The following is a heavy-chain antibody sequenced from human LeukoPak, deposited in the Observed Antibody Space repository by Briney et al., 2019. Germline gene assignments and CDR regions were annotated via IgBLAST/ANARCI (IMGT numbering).Heavy chain of an antibody. D-gene: IGHD1-14*01. CDR3: YKGSYYFDS. CDR2: IKAKTVGETT. J-gene: IGHJ4*02. CDR1: GFTFSNAW. V-gene: IGHV3-15*01. Sequence: PGGSLRLSCAASGFTFSNAWMSWVRQAPGKGLEWVGRIKAKTVGETTDYAAPVKGRFTISRDDSKNTLYLQMNSLKIEDTAVYYCYKGSYYFDSWGQGTLVTVSS.